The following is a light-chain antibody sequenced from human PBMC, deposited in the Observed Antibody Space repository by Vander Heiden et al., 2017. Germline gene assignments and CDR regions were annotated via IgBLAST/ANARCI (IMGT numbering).Light chain of an antibody. V-gene: IGKV3-11*01. CDR3: QQRNNWIT. J-gene: IGKJ5*01. CDR2: DAS. CDR1: QSVTTS. Sequence: EPVLTLSPPTLSLSPGERATLSCRASQSVTTSLAWYQQKPGQPPRLLIYDASNRAIGIPVRFSGSGSGTDFTLTISSLEPEDFAVYYCQQRNNWITFGQGTRLEIK.